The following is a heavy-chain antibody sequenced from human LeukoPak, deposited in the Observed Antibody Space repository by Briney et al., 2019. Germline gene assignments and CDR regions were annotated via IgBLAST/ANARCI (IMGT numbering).Heavy chain of an antibody. V-gene: IGHV3-7*01. CDR2: IRKDGSDR. CDR1: GFSFSSYW. CDR3: VGGPGY. J-gene: IGHJ4*02. Sequence: PGGSLRLSCVASGFSFSSYWMSWVRQAPGKGLEWVGNIRKDGSDRYYIDSVKGRLTISRDNAKNSLYVQMNSLRAEDTAVYYCVGGPGYWGQGTLVTVSS. D-gene: IGHD3-10*01.